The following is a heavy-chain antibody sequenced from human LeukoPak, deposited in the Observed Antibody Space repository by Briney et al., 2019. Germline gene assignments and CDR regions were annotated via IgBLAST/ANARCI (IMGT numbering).Heavy chain of an antibody. CDR3: ARDPYPLGPMDY. V-gene: IGHV4-4*07. CDR2: IYTRGST. J-gene: IGHJ4*02. CDR1: GGSISSYY. Sequence: SETLSLTCTVSGGSISSYYWSWIRQPAGKGLEWIGLIYTRGSTNYNPPLKGRVTISVDTSKHQFSLKLSIVRAGDTAVYYCARDPYPLGPMDYWGQGTLVTVSS. D-gene: IGHD1-26*01.